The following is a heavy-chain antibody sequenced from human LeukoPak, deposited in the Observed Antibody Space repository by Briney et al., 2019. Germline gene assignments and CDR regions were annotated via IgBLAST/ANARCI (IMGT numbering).Heavy chain of an antibody. CDR1: GGSISSSSYF. D-gene: IGHD4/OR15-4a*01. CDR3: ARQGANYYFDY. V-gene: IGHV4-39*01. J-gene: IGHJ4*02. CDR2: IYYNGGT. Sequence: PSETLSLTCTVSGGSISSSSYFWGWIRQPPGKGLEWIGSIYYNGGTYYNPPLKSRITISVDTSENHFSLKLSSVTAADTAVYYCARQGANYYFDYWGQGTLVTVSS.